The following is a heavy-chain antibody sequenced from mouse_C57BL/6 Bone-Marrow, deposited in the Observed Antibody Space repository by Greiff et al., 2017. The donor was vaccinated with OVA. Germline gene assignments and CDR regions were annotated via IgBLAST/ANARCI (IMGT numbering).Heavy chain of an antibody. J-gene: IGHJ2*01. CDR3: ARRDYYGSSYELDY. D-gene: IGHD1-1*01. CDR1: GYTFTSYW. Sequence: QVQLQQPGAELVRPGTSVKLSCKASGYTFTSYWMHWVKQRPGKGLEWIGVIDPSDSYTNYNQKFKGKATLTVDTSSSTAYMQLSSLTSEDSAVYYCARRDYYGSSYELDYWGQGTTLTVSS. CDR2: IDPSDSYT. V-gene: IGHV1-59*01.